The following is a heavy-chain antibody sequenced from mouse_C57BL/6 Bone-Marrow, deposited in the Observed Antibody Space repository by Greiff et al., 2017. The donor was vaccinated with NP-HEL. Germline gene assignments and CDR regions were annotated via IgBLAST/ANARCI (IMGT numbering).Heavy chain of an antibody. D-gene: IGHD2-1*01. V-gene: IGHV1-76*01. J-gene: IGHJ2*01. CDR1: GYTFTDYY. CDR2: IYPGSGNT. CDR3: ASSSGFYYGDY. Sequence: VQLVESGAELVRPGASVKLSCKASGYTFTDYYINWVKQRPGQGLEWIARIYPGSGNTYYNEKFKGKATLTAEKSSSTAYMQLSSLTSEDSAVYFCASSSGFYYGDYWGQGTTLTVSS.